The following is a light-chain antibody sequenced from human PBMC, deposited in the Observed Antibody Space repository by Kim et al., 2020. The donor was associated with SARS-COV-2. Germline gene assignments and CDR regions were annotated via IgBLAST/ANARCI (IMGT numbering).Light chain of an antibody. V-gene: IGKV3-20*01. CDR1: QSVSSSY. CDR2: GAS. CDR3: QQYGASVT. Sequence: LSPGERATLPCRASQSVSSSYLAWYQHKPGQAPRLLIYGASIRATGIPDRFSGSGSGTDFTLTISRLEPEDLAVYFCQQYGASVTFGGVTKVDIK. J-gene: IGKJ4*01.